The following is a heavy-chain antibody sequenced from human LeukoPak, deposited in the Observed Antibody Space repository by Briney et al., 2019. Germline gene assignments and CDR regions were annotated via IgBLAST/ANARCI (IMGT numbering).Heavy chain of an antibody. CDR3: ARDRGPAAAIFDY. Sequence: PSETLSLTCTVPGGSISSSSYYWGWIRQPPGKGLEWIGSIYHSGSTYYNPSLKSRVTISVDTSKNQFSLKLSSVTAADTAVYYCARDRGPAAAIFDYWGQGTLVTVSS. J-gene: IGHJ4*02. D-gene: IGHD2-2*01. V-gene: IGHV4-39*07. CDR1: GGSISSSSYY. CDR2: IYHSGST.